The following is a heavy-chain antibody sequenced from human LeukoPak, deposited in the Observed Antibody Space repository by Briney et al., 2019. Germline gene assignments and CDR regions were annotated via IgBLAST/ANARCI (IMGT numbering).Heavy chain of an antibody. CDR2: MYDSGST. D-gene: IGHD1-26*01. CDR3: ARDRGGSYSYLDY. CDR1: GGSISSYY. V-gene: IGHV4-59*01. Sequence: SETLSPTCTVSGGSISSYYWSWIRQPPGKGLEWIGYMYDSGSTNYNPSLKSRVTISVDTSKNQFSLKMTSVTAADTAVYYCARDRGGSYSYLDYWGQGTLVTVSS. J-gene: IGHJ4*02.